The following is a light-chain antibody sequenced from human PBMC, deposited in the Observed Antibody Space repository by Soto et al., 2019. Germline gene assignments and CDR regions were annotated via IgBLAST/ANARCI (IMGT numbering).Light chain of an antibody. J-gene: IGKJ1*01. CDR3: QQYYSTPWT. CDR2: WAS. CDR1: QSVFYSSNTKDY. V-gene: IGKV4-1*01. Sequence: DIVMTQSPDSLAVSLGERATINCKSSQSVFYSSNTKDYLAWYQQKPGQPPKLLIYWASTRESGVPGRFSGSGSGTDFTLTISSLQAEDVAVYYCQQYYSTPWTFGQGTKVEAK.